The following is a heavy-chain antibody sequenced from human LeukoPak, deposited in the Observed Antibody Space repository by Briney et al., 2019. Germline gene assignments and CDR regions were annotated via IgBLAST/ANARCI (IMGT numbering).Heavy chain of an antibody. Sequence: GGSLRLSCAASGFTFSSYAMSWVRQARGRGLEWVSSISFDSGIIYYANSVKGRFTVSRDNSRNTLSLQMNSLGAEDTAIYYCAKYVISGSGDFDFWGQGTLVTVSS. D-gene: IGHD2-8*01. CDR2: ISFDSGII. CDR1: GFTFSSYA. V-gene: IGHV3-23*01. J-gene: IGHJ4*02. CDR3: AKYVISGSGDFDF.